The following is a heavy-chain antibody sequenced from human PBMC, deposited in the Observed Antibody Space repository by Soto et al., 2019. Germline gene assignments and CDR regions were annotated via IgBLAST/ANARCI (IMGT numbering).Heavy chain of an antibody. V-gene: IGHV1-3*01. D-gene: IGHD1-26*01. Sequence: QVQLVQSGAEVKKPGASVKVSCKASGYTFTSYAMHWVRQAPGQRLEWMGWINAGNGNTKYSQKFQGRVTITRDTSASSAYMELSSLRSEDTAVYYCARGGSLYWYFYLWGRGTLVTVSS. CDR1: GYTFTSYA. CDR3: ARGGSLYWYFYL. J-gene: IGHJ2*01. CDR2: INAGNGNT.